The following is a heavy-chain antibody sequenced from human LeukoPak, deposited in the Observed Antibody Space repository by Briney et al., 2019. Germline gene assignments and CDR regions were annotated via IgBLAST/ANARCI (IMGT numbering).Heavy chain of an antibody. V-gene: IGHV3-48*03. CDR3: ARGTTMGRGIPNWFDP. CDR2: ISSSGSTI. CDR1: GFTFSSYE. D-gene: IGHD3-10*01. Sequence: GGSLRLSCAASGFTFSSYEMNWVRQAPGKGREWVSYISSSGSTIYYADSVKGRFTISRDNAKNSLYLQMNSLRAEDTAVYYCARGTTMGRGIPNWFDPWGQGTRVTVSS. J-gene: IGHJ5*02.